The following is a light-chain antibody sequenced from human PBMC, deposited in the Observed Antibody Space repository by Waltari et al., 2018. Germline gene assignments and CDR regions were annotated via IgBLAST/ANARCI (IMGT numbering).Light chain of an antibody. V-gene: IGLV1-44*01. CDR1: ISNVGTNT. J-gene: IGLJ3*02. CDR3: AACDDSLKGWV. Sequence: QSVLSQPPSASGTPGQRVTMNCAGNISNVGTNTVSWYQQLPGTAPKLLMYRNILRPSGVPDRFSGSKSGTSASLAISGLQSEDEAEYFCAACDDSLKGWVFGGGTTLTVL. CDR2: RNI.